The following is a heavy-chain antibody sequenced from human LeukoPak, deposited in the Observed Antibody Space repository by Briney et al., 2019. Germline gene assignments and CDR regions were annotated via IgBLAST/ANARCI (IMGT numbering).Heavy chain of an antibody. CDR3: AKEAHRVGRPLFDY. Sequence: GGSLRLSCAASGFIFTDYAMSWVRQTPGEGLEWVSGIGADDLGTYYADSVKGRFTISRDISRTTLYLQMNSVRAEDTAVYYCAKEAHRVGRPLFDYWGQGTPVTVSS. CDR1: GFIFTDYA. CDR2: IGADDLGT. D-gene: IGHD3-10*01. J-gene: IGHJ4*02. V-gene: IGHV3-23*01.